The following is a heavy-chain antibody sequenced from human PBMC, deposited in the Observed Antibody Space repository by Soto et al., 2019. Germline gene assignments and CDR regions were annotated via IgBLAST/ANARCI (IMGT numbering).Heavy chain of an antibody. V-gene: IGHV4-59*01. J-gene: IGHJ4*02. Sequence: QVQLQESGPGLVKPSETLSLTCTVSGGSISSYYWSWIRQPPGKGLEWIGYIYYSGSTNYNPSLKSRVTISVDTSKNQFSLKLSSVTAADTAVYYCARSRRGYCSGGSCSLDYWGQGTLVTVSS. D-gene: IGHD2-15*01. CDR3: ARSRRGYCSGGSCSLDY. CDR2: IYYSGST. CDR1: GGSISSYY.